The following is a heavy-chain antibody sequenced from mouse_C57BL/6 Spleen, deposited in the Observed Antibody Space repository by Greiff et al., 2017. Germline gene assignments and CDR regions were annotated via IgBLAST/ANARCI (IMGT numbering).Heavy chain of an antibody. Sequence: VQLQQSGAELVRPGASVKLSCTASGFNFKDDDMHWVKQMPEQGLEWIGWIDPENGDTEYASKFKGKATITADTSSNTAYLQLSSLTSEDTAVYYCTYRKGYWGQGTTLTVSA. J-gene: IGHJ2*01. D-gene: IGHD2-12*01. CDR1: GFNFKDDD. CDR2: IDPENGDT. V-gene: IGHV14-4*01. CDR3: TYRKGY.